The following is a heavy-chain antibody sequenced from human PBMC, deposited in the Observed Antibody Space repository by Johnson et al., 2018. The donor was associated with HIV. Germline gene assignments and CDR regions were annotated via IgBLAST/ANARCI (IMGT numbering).Heavy chain of an antibody. CDR1: GFTFSSYW. V-gene: IGHV3-7*05. D-gene: IGHD6-13*01. CDR2: IKQDGSEK. J-gene: IGHJ3*02. CDR3: AKVPGSSWTSRPI. Sequence: VQLVESGGGLVQPGGSLRLSCAASGFTFSSYWMSWVRQAPGKGLEWVANIKQDGSEKYYVDSVKGRFTISRDNAKNSRYLQMNSLRAEDTAVYYCAKVPGSSWTSRPIWGQGTMVTVSS.